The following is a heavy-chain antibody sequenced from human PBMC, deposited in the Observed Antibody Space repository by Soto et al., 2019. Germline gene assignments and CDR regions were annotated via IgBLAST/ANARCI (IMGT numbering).Heavy chain of an antibody. J-gene: IGHJ6*02. CDR1: GGSVSNYY. CDR2: INYSGST. V-gene: IGHV4-59*02. CDR3: ARLAPRYRIRDYNYHSLDF. D-gene: IGHD1-20*01. Sequence: LSLTCTVSGGSVSNYYWTWIRQPPGKGLEWISYINYSGSTDHSPSLKSRVTISLDTSKNQFSLRLISVTAADTAVYYCARLAPRYRIRDYNYHSLDFWGQGTTVTVSS.